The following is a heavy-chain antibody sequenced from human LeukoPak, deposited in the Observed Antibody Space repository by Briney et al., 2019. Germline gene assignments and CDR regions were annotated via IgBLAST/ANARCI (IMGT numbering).Heavy chain of an antibody. J-gene: IGHJ6*03. CDR1: GFTFSSYG. CDR2: ISGSGGST. CDR3: AKDTTYSSSWYAVGYYYYYMDV. D-gene: IGHD6-13*01. V-gene: IGHV3-23*01. Sequence: SGGSLRLSCAASGFTFSSYGMSWVRQAPGKGLEWVSAISGSGGSTYYADSVKGRFTISRDNSKNTLYLQMNSLRAEDTAVYYCAKDTTYSSSWYAVGYYYYYMDVWGKGTTVTISS.